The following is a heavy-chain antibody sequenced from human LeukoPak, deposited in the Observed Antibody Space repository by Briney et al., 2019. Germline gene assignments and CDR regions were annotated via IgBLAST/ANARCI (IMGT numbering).Heavy chain of an antibody. CDR2: ISSTSSTI. V-gene: IGHV3-48*04. Sequence: GGSLRLSCAASGFTFSSYSMNWVRQAPGKGLEWISYISSTSSTIDYADSVKGRFTISRDNAKDSLYLQMNSLRAEDTAVYYCARGRGYNYGYSDYWGQGTLVTVSS. D-gene: IGHD5-18*01. CDR3: ARGRGYNYGYSDY. J-gene: IGHJ4*02. CDR1: GFTFSSYS.